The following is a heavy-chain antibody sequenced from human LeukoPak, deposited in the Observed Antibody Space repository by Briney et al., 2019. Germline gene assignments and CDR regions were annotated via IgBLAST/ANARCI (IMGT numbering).Heavy chain of an antibody. CDR3: TAYSNYVLGSYYYYYMDV. D-gene: IGHD4-11*01. CDR1: GFTFSRYT. Sequence: PGGSLRLSCAVSGFTFSRYTMHWVRQAPGQGLEWVAVISIDGNTKYHADSVRGRFTISRDNSKNTLYLQMNSLRTEDTAVYYCTAYSNYVLGSYYYYYMDVWGKGTTVTVSS. CDR2: ISIDGNTK. V-gene: IGHV3-30-3*01. J-gene: IGHJ6*03.